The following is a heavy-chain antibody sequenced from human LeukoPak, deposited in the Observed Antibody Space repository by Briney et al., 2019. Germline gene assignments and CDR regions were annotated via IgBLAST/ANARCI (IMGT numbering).Heavy chain of an antibody. CDR1: GFTFSSYA. V-gene: IGHV3-23*01. D-gene: IGHD1-26*01. CDR2: ISGSGGST. CDR3: AKDPSGSYYLFGY. Sequence: GGSLRLSCAASGFTFSSYAMSWVRQAPGKGLEWVSAISGSGGSTYYADSVKGRFTISRDNSKNTLYLRMNSLRAEDTAVYYCAKDPSGSYYLFGYWGQGTLVTVSS. J-gene: IGHJ4*02.